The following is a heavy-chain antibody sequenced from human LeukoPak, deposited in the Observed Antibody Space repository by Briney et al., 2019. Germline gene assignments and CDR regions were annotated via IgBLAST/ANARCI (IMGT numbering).Heavy chain of an antibody. V-gene: IGHV3-74*01. J-gene: IGHJ4*02. CDR2: ISSDGSST. CDR3: AREDWGAPGY. D-gene: IGHD7-27*01. CDR1: GFTFSSYW. Sequence: GGSLRLSCAASGFTFSSYWMHWVRQAPGKGLVWVSRISSDGSSTSYAGSVKGRFTISRDNAKNTLYLQMNSLRAEDTAVYYCAREDWGAPGYWGQGTLVTVSS.